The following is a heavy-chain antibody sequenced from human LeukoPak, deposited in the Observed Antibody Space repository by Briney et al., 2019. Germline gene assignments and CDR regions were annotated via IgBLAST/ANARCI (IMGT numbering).Heavy chain of an antibody. CDR1: GFTFSSYA. Sequence: GASLRLSCAASGFTFSSYAMSWVRQAPGKGLEWVSAISGSGGSTYYADSVKGRSTISRDNSKNTLYLQMNSLRAEDTAVYYCALSPPLYYDYVWGSYRYFDYWGQGTLVTVSS. D-gene: IGHD3-16*02. V-gene: IGHV3-23*01. J-gene: IGHJ4*02. CDR3: ALSPPLYYDYVWGSYRYFDY. CDR2: ISGSGGST.